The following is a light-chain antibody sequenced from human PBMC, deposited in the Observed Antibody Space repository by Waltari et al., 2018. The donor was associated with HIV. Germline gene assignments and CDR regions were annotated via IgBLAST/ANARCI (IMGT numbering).Light chain of an antibody. CDR1: SSNIGTNT. CDR3: AAWDENLNGL. V-gene: IGLV1-44*01. Sequence: QSVLTQPPSASGTPGQRVTISCSGSSSNIGTNTVHWYQHLPGSAPKLLIYSNNQRPSGVPDRFSASKSGTSASLAISGLRSEEEAEYYCAAWDENLNGLFGGGTKLTVL. CDR2: SNN. J-gene: IGLJ3*02.